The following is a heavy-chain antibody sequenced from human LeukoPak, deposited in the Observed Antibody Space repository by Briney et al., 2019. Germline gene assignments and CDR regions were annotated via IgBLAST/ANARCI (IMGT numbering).Heavy chain of an antibody. J-gene: IGHJ4*02. Sequence: GGSLRLSCAASGFYFNIYEMIWVRQAPGKEPEWISYISSSGSLVYYADSVKGRFTISRDNAQKPLFLQMNGLRVEDTAMYYCARDSLHNYGGTGYGYYFDYWGQGTPVTVSS. CDR2: ISSSGSLV. D-gene: IGHD4/OR15-4a*01. V-gene: IGHV3-48*03. CDR3: ARDSLHNYGGTGYGYYFDY. CDR1: GFYFNIYE.